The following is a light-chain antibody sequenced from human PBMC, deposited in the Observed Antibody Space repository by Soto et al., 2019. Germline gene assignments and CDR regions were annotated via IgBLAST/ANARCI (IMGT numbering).Light chain of an antibody. CDR3: LQYGSPRKLN. CDR1: QSVSSTY. CDR2: GAS. Sequence: EIALTQSPGTLSLSPGERATLSCRASQSVSSTYFARYQQKPGQAPRLLIYGASSRATSIPDRFTGSGSGTDFTLTISRLEPEDSAPYYCLQYGSPRKLNCGGGTKGEIK. J-gene: IGKJ4*01. V-gene: IGKV3-20*01.